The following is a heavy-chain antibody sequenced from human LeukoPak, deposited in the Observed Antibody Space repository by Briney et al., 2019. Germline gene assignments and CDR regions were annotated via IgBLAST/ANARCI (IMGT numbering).Heavy chain of an antibody. V-gene: IGHV4-30-2*01. Sequence: SESRSLTCAVSGGSLISGSYSWSWIRQPPGKGLEWIGYIYPRGSTYYNPSLKSRVILSLDKSANQFSLNLSSVTAADTAVYYCARFSPRAMGNYLDFWGQGTLVTVSS. CDR3: ARFSPRAMGNYLDF. D-gene: IGHD7-27*01. CDR1: GGSLISGSYS. J-gene: IGHJ4*02. CDR2: IYPRGST.